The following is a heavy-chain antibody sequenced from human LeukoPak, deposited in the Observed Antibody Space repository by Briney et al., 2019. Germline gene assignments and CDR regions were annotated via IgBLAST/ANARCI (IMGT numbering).Heavy chain of an antibody. Sequence: ASVTVSCKASGYTFTSYYMHWVRQAPGQGLEWMGIINPSGGSTSYAQKFQGRVTMTRDTSTSTVYMELSSLRSEDTAVYYCARPARKRWLQLGEDYWGQGTLVTVSS. CDR2: INPSGGST. J-gene: IGHJ4*02. D-gene: IGHD5-12*01. CDR1: GYTFTSYY. CDR3: ARPARKRWLQLGEDY. V-gene: IGHV1-46*01.